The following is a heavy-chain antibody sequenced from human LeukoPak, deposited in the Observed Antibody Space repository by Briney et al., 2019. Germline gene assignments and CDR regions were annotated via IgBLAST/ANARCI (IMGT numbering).Heavy chain of an antibody. J-gene: IGHJ4*02. Sequence: GGSLRLSCAASGFTFSSYSMDWVRQAPGKWLEWVSSISSSSSYIDYADSVRGRFTISRDNAKNSLYLQMNSLRAEDTAVYYCARAKPKNMVRGLIMRRESRYYFDYWGQGTLVTVSS. V-gene: IGHV3-21*04. D-gene: IGHD3-10*01. CDR3: ARAKPKNMVRGLIMRRESRYYFDY. CDR2: ISSSSSYI. CDR1: GFTFSSYS.